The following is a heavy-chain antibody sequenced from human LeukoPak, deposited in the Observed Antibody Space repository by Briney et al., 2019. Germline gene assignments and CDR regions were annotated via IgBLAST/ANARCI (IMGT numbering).Heavy chain of an antibody. CDR1: GFTFSSYN. D-gene: IGHD2-21*02. Sequence: PGGSLRLSCAASGFTFSSYNMNWVRQAPGKGLEWVSSISSSSSYIYYADSVKGRFTISRDNAKNSLYLQMNSLRAEDTAVYYCARTAMGDFVRFPNDYWGQGTLVTVSS. V-gene: IGHV3-21*01. CDR3: ARTAMGDFVRFPNDY. J-gene: IGHJ4*02. CDR2: ISSSSSYI.